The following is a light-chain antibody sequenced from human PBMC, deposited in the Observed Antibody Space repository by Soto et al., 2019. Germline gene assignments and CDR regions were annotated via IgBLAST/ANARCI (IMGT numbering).Light chain of an antibody. V-gene: IGLV1-51*01. J-gene: IGLJ2*01. CDR2: DSN. CDR3: GTWDSSLSAVV. CDR1: SSNIGNND. Sequence: QAVVTQPPSVSAAPGQKVTLSCSGSSSNIGNNDVSWYQQFPGTAPKLLIYDSNKRPSGIPDRVSGSKSGTSATLGITGLQTGDEADYYCGTWDSSLSAVVFGGGTQLTVL.